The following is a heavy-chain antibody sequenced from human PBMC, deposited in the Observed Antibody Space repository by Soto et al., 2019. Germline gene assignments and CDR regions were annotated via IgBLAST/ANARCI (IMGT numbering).Heavy chain of an antibody. J-gene: IGHJ4*02. D-gene: IGHD3-9*01. CDR3: VKNSYYDTLTGFDYFSS. CDR1: GFTCSRDG. V-gene: IGHV3-30*18. Sequence: GGSLRLSCIASGFTCSRDGMHWVRQAPGKGLEWVAVMSYDGSNKWYADSVKGRFDVSRDNSKNTLFLEMNSLRAEDTGLYYCVKNSYYDTLTGFDYFSSCGQGAPVTVS. CDR2: MSYDGSNK.